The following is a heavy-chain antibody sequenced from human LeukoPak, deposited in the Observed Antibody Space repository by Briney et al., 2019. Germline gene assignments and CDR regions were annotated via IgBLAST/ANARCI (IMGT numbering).Heavy chain of an antibody. V-gene: IGHV3-30*04. CDR1: GFTFSSYA. D-gene: IGHD3-3*01. Sequence: GGSLRLSCAASGFTFSSYAMHWVRQAPGKGLEWVAVISYDGSNKYYADSVKGRFTISRDNSKNTLYLQMNSLRAEDTAVYYCAKDLGVGGPAWGQGTLVTVSS. J-gene: IGHJ5*02. CDR2: ISYDGSNK. CDR3: AKDLGVGGPA.